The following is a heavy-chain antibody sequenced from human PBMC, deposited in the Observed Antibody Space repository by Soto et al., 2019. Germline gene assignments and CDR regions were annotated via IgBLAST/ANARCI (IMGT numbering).Heavy chain of an antibody. CDR3: ARRRYCGYDCYHKHYYGMDV. CDR1: GGTFSSYT. CDR2: VIPVLTTT. Sequence: QVRLVQSGAEVKKSGSSVKVPCMASGGTFSSYTVNWLRQAPGRGLEWMGRVIPVLTTTDYAQKFRGRVTITADKSAXAXYLXLTSLSSEDTAIYYCARRRYCGYDCYHKHYYGMDVWGQGTTVTVAS. V-gene: IGHV1-69*08. D-gene: IGHD2-21*02. J-gene: IGHJ6*02.